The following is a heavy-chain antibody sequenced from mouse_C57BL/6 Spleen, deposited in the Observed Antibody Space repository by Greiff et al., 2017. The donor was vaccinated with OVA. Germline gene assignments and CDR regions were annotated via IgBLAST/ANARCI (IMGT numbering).Heavy chain of an antibody. CDR3: VRRDYAYYYAMDY. CDR1: GFSFNTYA. J-gene: IGHJ4*01. D-gene: IGHD2-4*01. V-gene: IGHV10-1*01. CDR2: IRSKSNNYAT. Sequence: EVKLQESGGGLVQPKGSLKLSCAASGFSFNTYAMNWVRQAPGKGLEWVARIRSKSNNYATYYADSVKDRFTISRDDSESMLYLQMNNLKTEDTAMYYCVRRDYAYYYAMDYWGQGTSVTVSS.